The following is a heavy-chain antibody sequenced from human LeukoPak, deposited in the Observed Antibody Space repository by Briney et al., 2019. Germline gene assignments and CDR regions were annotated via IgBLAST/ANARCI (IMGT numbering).Heavy chain of an antibody. V-gene: IGHV1-69*13. CDR2: IIPISGTA. Sequence: GASVKVSCKASGGTFSSYAIGWVRQAPGQGLEWMGGIIPISGTANYAQKFQGRVTITADESTSTAYMELSSLRSEDTAVYYCARSLAVAALDYWGQGTLVTVSS. CDR1: GGTFSSYA. D-gene: IGHD6-19*01. J-gene: IGHJ4*02. CDR3: ARSLAVAALDY.